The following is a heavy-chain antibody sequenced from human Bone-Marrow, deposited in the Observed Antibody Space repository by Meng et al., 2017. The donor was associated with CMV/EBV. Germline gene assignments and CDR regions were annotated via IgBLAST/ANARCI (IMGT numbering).Heavy chain of an antibody. J-gene: IGHJ5*02. V-gene: IGHV3-9*01. CDR3: AKDIGRAAHCGGDCYFDP. CDR2: ISWNSGSI. CDR1: GFTFDDYA. Sequence: SLKISCAASGFTFDDYAMHWVRQAPGKGLEWVSGISWNSGSIGYADSVKGRFTISRDNGKNALYLQMNSLRAEDTALYYCAKDIGRAAHCGGDCYFDPWGQGTRVTVSS. D-gene: IGHD2-21*01.